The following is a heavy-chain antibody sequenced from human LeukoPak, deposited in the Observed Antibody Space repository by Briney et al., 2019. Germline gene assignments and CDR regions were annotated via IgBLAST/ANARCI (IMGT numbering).Heavy chain of an antibody. J-gene: IGHJ4*02. Sequence: PGGSLRLSCGASGFTFSTYGMTWVRQAPGKGLEWVSGMSDSGTNTYYADSVKGRFTISRDNSKNTLYLQMNSLRAEDTAVYYCARAALRIPYTNSWFDNGFDYWGQGTLVTVSS. CDR2: MSDSGTNT. CDR3: ARAALRIPYTNSWFDNGFDY. V-gene: IGHV3-23*01. CDR1: GFTFSTYG. D-gene: IGHD6-13*01.